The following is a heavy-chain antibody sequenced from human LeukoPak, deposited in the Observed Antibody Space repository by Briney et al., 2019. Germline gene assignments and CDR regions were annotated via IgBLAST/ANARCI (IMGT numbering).Heavy chain of an antibody. V-gene: IGHV1-2*02. Sequence: ASVKVSCKASGYTFTGYYMHWVRQAPGQGLEWMGWINPNSGGTNYAQKFQGRVTMTRDTSISTAYMELSRLRSDDTAVYYCARDYCSGGGCYGTFDYWGQGTLVTVSS. J-gene: IGHJ4*02. CDR1: GYTFTGYY. CDR2: INPNSGGT. CDR3: ARDYCSGGGCYGTFDY. D-gene: IGHD2-15*01.